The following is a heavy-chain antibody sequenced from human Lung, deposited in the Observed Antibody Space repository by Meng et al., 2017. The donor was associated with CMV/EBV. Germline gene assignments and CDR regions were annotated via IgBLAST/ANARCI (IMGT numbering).Heavy chain of an antibody. CDR2: INPNPGAT. CDR1: GYTFIGYN. CDR3: ARLFHTSLGTKYYYGMDV. Sequence: ASXXVSXKASGYTFIGYNIHWVRQAPGQGLEWMGWINPNPGATKFAERFQGRVTLTTDTSISTAYMELSRLKSDDTAVFFCARLFHTSLGTKYYYGMDVWXQGTXVTVSS. D-gene: IGHD3-3*01. V-gene: IGHV1-2*02. J-gene: IGHJ6*02.